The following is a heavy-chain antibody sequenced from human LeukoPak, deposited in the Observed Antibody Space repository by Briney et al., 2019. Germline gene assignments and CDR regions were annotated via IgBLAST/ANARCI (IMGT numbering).Heavy chain of an antibody. CDR3: ARDLSRVALARYYYYGMDV. CDR2: INTNTGNP. D-gene: IGHD2-21*01. Sequence: GASVKVSCKASGYTFTSYAMNWVRQAPGQGLEWLGWINTNTGNPTYAQGFTGRFVFSLDTSVSTAYLQISSLKAEDTAVYYCARDLSRVALARYYYYGMDVWGQGTTVTVSS. J-gene: IGHJ6*02. CDR1: GYTFTSYA. V-gene: IGHV7-4-1*02.